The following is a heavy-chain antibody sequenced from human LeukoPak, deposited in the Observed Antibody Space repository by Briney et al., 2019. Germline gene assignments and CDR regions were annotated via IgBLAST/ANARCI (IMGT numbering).Heavy chain of an antibody. D-gene: IGHD3-22*01. CDR2: ISYDGSKK. CDR1: GFSLSSYA. CDR3: ARGGDYYASSGYSDY. J-gene: IGHJ4*02. V-gene: IGHV3-30*04. Sequence: GGSLRLSCAASGFSLSSYAMHWVRQAPGKGLEWVAIISYDGSKKYYADSVKGRFTISRDNSKNTLYLQMNSLRAEDTAVYYCARGGDYYASSGYSDYWGQGTLVTVSS.